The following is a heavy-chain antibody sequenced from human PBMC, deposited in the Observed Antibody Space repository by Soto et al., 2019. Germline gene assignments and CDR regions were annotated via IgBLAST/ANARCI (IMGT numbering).Heavy chain of an antibody. J-gene: IGHJ4*02. Sequence: SETLSLTCSVSDDSINSDKYYWGWIRQPPGRGLEWIGSIYYRGNAYYNPSLQTRVTISLDKSKSQFSLKLNSVTAADSAVYFCARLEGLAKISYYFDFWGPGALVTVSS. CDR1: DDSINSDKYY. CDR3: ARLEGLAKISYYFDF. V-gene: IGHV4-39*01. CDR2: IYYRGNA. D-gene: IGHD3-9*01.